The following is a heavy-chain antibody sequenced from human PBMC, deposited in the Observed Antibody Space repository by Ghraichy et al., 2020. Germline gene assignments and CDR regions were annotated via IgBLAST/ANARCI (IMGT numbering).Heavy chain of an antibody. J-gene: IGHJ6*02. Sequence: GGSLRLSCAASGFTFSSYAMSWVRQAPGKGLEWVSAISGSGGSTYYADSVKGRFTISRDNSKNTLYLQMNSLRAEDTAVYYCAKDLQHVATYYDILTTAWYYGMDVWGQGTTVTVSS. CDR3: AKDLQHVATYYDILTTAWYYGMDV. V-gene: IGHV3-23*01. D-gene: IGHD3-9*01. CDR1: GFTFSSYA. CDR2: ISGSGGST.